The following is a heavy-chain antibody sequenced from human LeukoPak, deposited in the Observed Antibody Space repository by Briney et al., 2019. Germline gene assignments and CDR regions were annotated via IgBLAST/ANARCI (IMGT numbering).Heavy chain of an antibody. CDR1: GITFTSSA. Sequence: GASVKVSCKASGITFTSSAVQWVRQARGQRLEWIGWIVVGSGNTNYAQKFQERVTITRDMSTSTAYMELSSLRSEDTAVYYCAAGSSWWGGPKNWGQGTLVTVSS. CDR2: IVVGSGNT. CDR3: AAGSSWWGGPKN. D-gene: IGHD6-13*01. J-gene: IGHJ4*02. V-gene: IGHV1-58*01.